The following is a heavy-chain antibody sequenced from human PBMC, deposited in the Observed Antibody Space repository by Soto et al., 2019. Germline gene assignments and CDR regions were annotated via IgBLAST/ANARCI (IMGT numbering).Heavy chain of an antibody. CDR1: GGSISSYY. D-gene: IGHD3-16*01. CDR2: IYHSGST. CDR3: ARDGAAVRDPHGMDV. V-gene: IGHV4-59*01. Sequence: QVQLQESGPGLVKPSETLSLTCTVSGGSISSYYWSWIRQPPGKGLEWIGYIYHSGSTIYNPPLKSRGTISVDMSKNQFSLKLSSVTAADTAVYYCARDGAAVRDPHGMDVWGQGTTVTVSS. J-gene: IGHJ6*02.